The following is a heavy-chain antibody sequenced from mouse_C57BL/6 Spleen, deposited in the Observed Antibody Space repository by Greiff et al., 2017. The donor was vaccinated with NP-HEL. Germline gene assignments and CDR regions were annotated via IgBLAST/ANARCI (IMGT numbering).Heavy chain of an antibody. CDR2: IYPGSGST. J-gene: IGHJ3*01. V-gene: IGHV1-55*01. CDR1: GYTFTSYW. Sequence: QVQLQQPGAELVKPGASVKMSCKASGYTFTSYWITWVKQRPGQGLEWIGDIYPGSGSTNYNEKFKSKATLTVDTSSSTAYMQLSSLTSEDSAVYYCARGVMEPTAEAYWGQGTLVTVSA. CDR3: ARGVMEPTAEAY. D-gene: IGHD2-1*01.